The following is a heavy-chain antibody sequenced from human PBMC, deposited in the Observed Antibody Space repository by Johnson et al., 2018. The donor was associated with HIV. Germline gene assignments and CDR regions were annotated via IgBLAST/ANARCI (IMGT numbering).Heavy chain of an antibody. CDR2: ISYDGSNK. Sequence: VQVVESGGGVVQPGRSLRLSCAASGFTFSSYAMHWVRQAPGKGLEWVAVISYDGSNKYYADSVKGRFTISRDNSKNTLYLQMNSLRAEDTAVYYCARDRAWGDNVVVAAYGAFDIWGQGTMVTVSS. V-gene: IGHV3-30*04. J-gene: IGHJ3*02. D-gene: IGHD2-15*01. CDR3: ARDRAWGDNVVVAAYGAFDI. CDR1: GFTFSSYA.